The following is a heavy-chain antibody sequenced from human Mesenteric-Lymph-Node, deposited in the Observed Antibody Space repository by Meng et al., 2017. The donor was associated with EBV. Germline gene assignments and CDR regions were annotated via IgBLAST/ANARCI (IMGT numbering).Heavy chain of an antibody. D-gene: IGHD3-10*01. CDR1: GGSISSYKW. J-gene: IGHJ5*02. V-gene: IGHV4-4*02. CDR2: IFHSGTT. Sequence: EAGPGLVKPSGTLSLTCAVSGGSISSYKWWSWVRQTPGKGLEWIGEIFHSGTTNNNPSLRSRLTLSVDKSKNQFSLRLSSVTAADTAVYYCAKVDGSGRSNWFDPWGQGTLVTVSS. CDR3: AKVDGSGRSNWFDP.